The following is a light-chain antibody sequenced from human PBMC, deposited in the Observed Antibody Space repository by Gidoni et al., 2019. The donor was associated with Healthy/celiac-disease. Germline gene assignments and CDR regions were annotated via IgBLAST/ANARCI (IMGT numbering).Light chain of an antibody. CDR1: HSVSSY. Sequence: EIVLTQSPATLSLSTGERATLSCSASHSVSSYLAWYQQKPGQAPRLRIYDASNRATGIPARFSGSGYGTDFTLTISSLEPEDFAVYYCQQRSNCPPSITFGQGTRLEIK. J-gene: IGKJ5*01. CDR3: QQRSNCPPSIT. V-gene: IGKV3-11*01. CDR2: DAS.